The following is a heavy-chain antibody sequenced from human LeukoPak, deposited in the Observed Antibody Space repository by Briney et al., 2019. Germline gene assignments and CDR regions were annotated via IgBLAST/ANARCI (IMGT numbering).Heavy chain of an antibody. CDR2: IYYSGTT. CDR3: ASGVTIFGVVTQANWFDP. Sequence: PSETLSLTCTVSGGSISSHYWSWIRQPPGKGLEWIGYIYYSGTTNYNPSLKSRVTISVDTSKNQFSLKLSSVTAADTAVYYCASGVTIFGVVTQANWFDPWGQGTLVTVSS. J-gene: IGHJ5*02. CDR1: GGSISSHY. D-gene: IGHD3-3*01. V-gene: IGHV4-59*11.